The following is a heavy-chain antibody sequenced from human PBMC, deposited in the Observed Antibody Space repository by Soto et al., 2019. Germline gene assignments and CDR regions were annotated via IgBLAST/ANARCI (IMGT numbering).Heavy chain of an antibody. CDR3: ARARHSSGPYYYYYGMDV. Sequence: GASVKVSCKASGYTFTGYYMHWVRQAPGQGLEWMGWTNPNSGGTNYAQKFQGWVTMTRDTSISTAYMELSRLRSDDTAVYYCARARHSSGPYYYYYGMDVWGQGTTVTVSS. CDR2: TNPNSGGT. V-gene: IGHV1-2*04. CDR1: GYTFTGYY. J-gene: IGHJ6*02. D-gene: IGHD6-19*01.